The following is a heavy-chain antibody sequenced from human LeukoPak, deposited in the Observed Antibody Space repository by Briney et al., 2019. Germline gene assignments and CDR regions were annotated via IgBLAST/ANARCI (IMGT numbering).Heavy chain of an antibody. D-gene: IGHD3-16*01. CDR1: GYTFTSYD. Sequence: ASVKVSCKASGYTFTSYDINWVRQATGQGLEWMGWMNPNSANTGYAQKFQGRVTITRNTSISTTYMELSSLRFEDTAVYYCARVMTGGLSYYFDYWGQGTLVTVSS. CDR3: ARVMTGGLSYYFDY. V-gene: IGHV1-8*03. J-gene: IGHJ4*02. CDR2: MNPNSANT.